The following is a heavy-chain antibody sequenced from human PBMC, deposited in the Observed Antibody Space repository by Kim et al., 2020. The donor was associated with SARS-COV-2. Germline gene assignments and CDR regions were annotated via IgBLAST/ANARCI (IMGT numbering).Heavy chain of an antibody. V-gene: IGHV3-30*01. D-gene: IGHD1-26*01. Sequence: ADSVKGRVTISRDNSKNTLYLQMNSLRAEDTAVYYCARAHSGSYYSYFDYWGQGTLVTVSS. CDR3: ARAHSGSYYSYFDY. J-gene: IGHJ4*02.